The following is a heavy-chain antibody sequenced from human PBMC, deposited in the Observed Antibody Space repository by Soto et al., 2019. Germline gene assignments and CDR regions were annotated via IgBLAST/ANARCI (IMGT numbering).Heavy chain of an antibody. CDR3: AKRGPGGIVVVISATTGDFDY. D-gene: IGHD2-15*01. J-gene: IGHJ4*02. V-gene: IGHV3-23*01. CDR1: GFTFSGYA. Sequence: EVQLLESGGGLVHPGGSLRLSCAASGFTFSGYAMNWVRQAPGKGLEWASGISGSGGRTYYADSVKGRFTISRDNSKNTLYQQLSSRRAEDTAVYYCAKRGPGGIVVVISATTGDFDYWGQGTLVTVSS. CDR2: ISGSGGRT.